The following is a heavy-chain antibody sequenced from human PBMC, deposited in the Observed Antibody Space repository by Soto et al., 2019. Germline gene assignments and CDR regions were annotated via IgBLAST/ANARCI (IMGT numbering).Heavy chain of an antibody. V-gene: IGHV4-59*01. Sequence: SETLSLTCTVSGGSISSYYWSWIRQPPGKGLEWIGYIYYSGSTNYNPSLKSRVTISVDTSKNQFSLKLSSVTAADTAVYYCAREPGSYYDFWSGFIDYWGQGTLVTVSS. D-gene: IGHD3-3*01. CDR2: IYYSGST. J-gene: IGHJ4*02. CDR1: GGSISSYY. CDR3: AREPGSYYDFWSGFIDY.